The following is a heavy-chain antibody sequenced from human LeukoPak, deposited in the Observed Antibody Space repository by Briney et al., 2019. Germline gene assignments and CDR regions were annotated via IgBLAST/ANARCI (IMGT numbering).Heavy chain of an antibody. J-gene: IGHJ6*02. CDR1: GFTFSSYA. Sequence: GGSLRLSCAASGFTFSSYAMHWVRQAPGKGLEWVAVISYDGSNKYYADSVKGRFTISRDNSKNTLYLQMNSLRAEDTAVYYCARVGTGTTGGYYYYYGMDVWGQGTTVTVSS. D-gene: IGHD1-1*01. CDR3: ARVGTGTTGGYYYYYGMDV. V-gene: IGHV3-30-3*01. CDR2: ISYDGSNK.